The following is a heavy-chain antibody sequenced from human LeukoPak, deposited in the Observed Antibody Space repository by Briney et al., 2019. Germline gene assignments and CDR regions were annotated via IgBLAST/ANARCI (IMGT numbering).Heavy chain of an antibody. CDR3: AKGGSPSRGPRSRVVFGYSSYVDV. CDR2: ISGSGGST. D-gene: IGHD5-12*01. J-gene: IGHJ6*03. CDR1: GFTFSSYA. Sequence: GGSLRLSCAASGFTFSSYAMSWVRQAPGKGLEWVSSISGSGGSTYHADTLKGSFSISRDNSMNTPHLELNSLRSDDTAVYYCAKGGSPSRGPRSRVVFGYSSYVDVWGKGTPVTVSS. V-gene: IGHV3-23*01.